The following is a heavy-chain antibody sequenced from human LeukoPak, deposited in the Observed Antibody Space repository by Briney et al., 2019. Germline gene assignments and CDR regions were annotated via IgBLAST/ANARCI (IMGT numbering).Heavy chain of an antibody. J-gene: IGHJ5*02. CDR2: IYTSGST. CDR3: ARIYNCFDP. CDR1: GGSMSSGSYY. Sequence: NPSETLSLTCTVSGGSMSSGSYYWSWIRQPAGKGLEWIGRIYTSGSTNYNPSLRSRVTISVDTSKNQFSLKLSSVTAADTAVHYCARIYNCFDPWGQGTLVTVSP. V-gene: IGHV4-61*02.